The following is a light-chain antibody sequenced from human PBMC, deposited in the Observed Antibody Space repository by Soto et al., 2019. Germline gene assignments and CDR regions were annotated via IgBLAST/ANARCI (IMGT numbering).Light chain of an antibody. CDR3: CSNAASHLHY. J-gene: IGLJ1*01. Sequence: QSVLTQPPSASGSPGQSVTISCTGTSSYVGGYNYVSWYQQHPGKAPRLLIYEVTKRPSGVPDRFSGSKSGNTASLTVSGLQAVVVDEYYCCSNAASHLHYFGPGPKV. V-gene: IGLV2-8*01. CDR1: SSYVGGYNY. CDR2: EVT.